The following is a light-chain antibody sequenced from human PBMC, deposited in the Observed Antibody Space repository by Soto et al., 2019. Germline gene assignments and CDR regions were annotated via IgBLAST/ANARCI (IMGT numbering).Light chain of an antibody. J-gene: IGKJ1*01. V-gene: IGKV1-5*01. CDR3: QHYNSYSEA. CDR2: DAS. CDR1: QTISSW. Sequence: GDRVTITCRASQTISSWLAWYQQKPGKAPTLLIYDASTFERGVPSRFSGTGSGTEFTLTISSLQPDDFATYYCQHYNSYSEAFGQGTKVDI.